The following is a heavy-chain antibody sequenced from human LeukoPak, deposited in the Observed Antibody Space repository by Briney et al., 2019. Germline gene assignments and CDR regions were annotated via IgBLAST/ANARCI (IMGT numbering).Heavy chain of an antibody. CDR2: ISAYNGNT. J-gene: IGHJ5*02. Sequence: ASVKVSCKASGYTFTSYGISWVRQAPGQGLEWMGWISAYNGNTSYAQKLQGRVTMTTDTSTSTAYMELRSLRSDDTAVYYCARDLRATMVRGVIPGWFDPWGQGTLVTVSS. V-gene: IGHV1-18*01. CDR3: ARDLRATMVRGVIPGWFDP. CDR1: GYTFTSYG. D-gene: IGHD3-10*01.